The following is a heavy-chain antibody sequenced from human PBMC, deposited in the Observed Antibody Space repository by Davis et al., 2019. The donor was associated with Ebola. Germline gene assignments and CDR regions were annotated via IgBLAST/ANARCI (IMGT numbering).Heavy chain of an antibody. V-gene: IGHV1-3*01. CDR1: GYTFSNYA. Sequence: ASVKVSCKASGYTFSNYALHWVRQAPGQRLEWMGWTGNGNTKYSQKFQGRVTITRDTSASTAYMELSSLRSEDTAVYYCARDGSAVTTGYFDRWGRGTLVTVSS. D-gene: IGHD4-17*01. J-gene: IGHJ2*01. CDR2: TGNGNT. CDR3: ARDGSAVTTGYFDR.